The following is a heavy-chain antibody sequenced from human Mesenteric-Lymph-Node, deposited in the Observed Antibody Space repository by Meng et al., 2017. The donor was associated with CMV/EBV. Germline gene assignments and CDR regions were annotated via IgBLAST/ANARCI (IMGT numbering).Heavy chain of an antibody. CDR2: IYYSGSTY. D-gene: IGHD5-18*01. J-gene: IGHJ4*02. CDR1: GGSISSSSYY. V-gene: IGHV4-39*01. CDR3: ARHSALLVTNFGY. Sequence: QLQLQESGPGLVKPSETLSLTCTVSGGSISSSSYYWGWIRQPPGKGLEWIGYIYYSGSTYYYNPSLKTRVTISVDTSKNQFSLKLSSATAADTAVYYCARHSALLVTNFGYWGQGTLVTVSS.